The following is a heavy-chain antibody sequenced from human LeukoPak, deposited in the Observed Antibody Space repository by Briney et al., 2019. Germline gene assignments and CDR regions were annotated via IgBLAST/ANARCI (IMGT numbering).Heavy chain of an antibody. CDR3: ARVHDFWSGYGMDV. CDR2: INPNSGGT. Sequence: ASVKVSCKASGYTFTGYYMHWVRQAPGQGLEWMGWINPNSGGTNYAQKFQGRVTMTRDTSISTAYMKLSRLRSDDTAVYYCARVHDFWSGYGMDVWGKGTTVTVSS. V-gene: IGHV1-2*02. D-gene: IGHD3-3*01. J-gene: IGHJ6*04. CDR1: GYTFTGYY.